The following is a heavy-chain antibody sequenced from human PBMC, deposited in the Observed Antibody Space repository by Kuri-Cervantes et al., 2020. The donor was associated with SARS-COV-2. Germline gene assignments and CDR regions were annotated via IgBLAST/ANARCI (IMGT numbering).Heavy chain of an antibody. J-gene: IGHJ5*02. V-gene: IGHV3-48*01. CDR2: IRSSSSII. Sequence: GGSLRLSCAASGFTFSSYDMNWVRQAPGKGLEWVSYIRSSSSIIYYADSVKGRFTVSRDNSKNTLYLQMNSLRAEDTAVYYCARLDGYIEHWGQGTLVTVSS. CDR3: ARLDGYIEH. D-gene: IGHD5-24*01. CDR1: GFTFSSYD.